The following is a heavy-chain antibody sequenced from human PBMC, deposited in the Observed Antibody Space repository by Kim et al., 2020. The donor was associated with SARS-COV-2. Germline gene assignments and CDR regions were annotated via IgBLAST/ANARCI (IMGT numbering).Heavy chain of an antibody. CDR2: INHSGST. J-gene: IGHJ4*02. V-gene: IGHV4-34*01. CDR1: GGSFSGYY. Sequence: SETLSLTCAVYGGSFSGYYWSWIRQPPGKGLEWIGEINHSGSTNYNPSLKSRVTISVDTSKNQFSLKLSSVTAAYTAVYYCARGDLKGHDFDYWGQGTLVTVSS. CDR3: ARGDLKGHDFDY.